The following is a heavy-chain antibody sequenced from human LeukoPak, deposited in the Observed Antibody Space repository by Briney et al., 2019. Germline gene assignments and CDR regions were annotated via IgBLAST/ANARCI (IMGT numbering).Heavy chain of an antibody. D-gene: IGHD5-18*01. Sequence: PGGSLRLSCAASGFILGNAWMSWVRQAPGKGLEWVGHIKRNFEGATQHYAASVKGRFSISKDESKNIVFLQMSSLKTEDTAVCFCTTEGFTYGHHSFDSWGQGTLVTVSS. CDR1: GFILGNAW. CDR2: IKRNFEGATQ. CDR3: TTEGFTYGHHSFDS. J-gene: IGHJ4*02. V-gene: IGHV3-15*06.